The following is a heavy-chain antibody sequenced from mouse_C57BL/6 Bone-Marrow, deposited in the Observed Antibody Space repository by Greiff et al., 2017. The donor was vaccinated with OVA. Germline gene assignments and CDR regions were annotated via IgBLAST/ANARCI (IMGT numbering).Heavy chain of an antibody. D-gene: IGHD2-2*01. CDR2: IDPSDSYT. V-gene: IGHV1-50*01. CDR3: ARWLPFDY. CDR1: GYTFTSYW. Sequence: QVQLQQPGAELVKPGASVKLSCKASGYTFTSYWMQWVKQRPGQGLEWIGEIDPSDSYTNYNQKFKGKATLTVDTSPSTAYMQLSSLTSEDSAVYYCARWLPFDYWGQGTTLTVSS. J-gene: IGHJ2*01.